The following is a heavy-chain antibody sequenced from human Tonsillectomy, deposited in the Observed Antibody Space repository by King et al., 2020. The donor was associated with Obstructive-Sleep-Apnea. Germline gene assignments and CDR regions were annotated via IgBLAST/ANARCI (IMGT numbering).Heavy chain of an antibody. CDR1: GYSFTSYW. V-gene: IGHV5-10-1*01. Sequence: VQLVESGAEVKKPGESLRISCKGSGYSFTSYWISWVRQMPGKGLEWMGRIDPSDSYTNYSPSFQGHVTISADKSISTAYLQWSSLKASDTAMYYCARHERGDCSGGSCYFDYWGQKTLVTVSS. CDR3: ARHERGDCSGGSCYFDY. J-gene: IGHJ4*02. CDR2: IDPSDSYT. D-gene: IGHD2-15*01.